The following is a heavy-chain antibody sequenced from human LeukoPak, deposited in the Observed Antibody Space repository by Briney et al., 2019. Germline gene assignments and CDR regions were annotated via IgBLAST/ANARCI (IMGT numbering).Heavy chain of an antibody. Sequence: GGSLRLSCAASGFTFSSYAMSWVRQAPGKGLEWVSAISGSGGSTYYADSVKGRFTISRDNSKNTLYLQMNSLRAEDTAVYYCAKDLSVDTAMVRESASHAFDIWGQGTMATVFS. D-gene: IGHD5-18*01. CDR2: ISGSGGST. CDR3: AKDLSVDTAMVRESASHAFDI. CDR1: GFTFSSYA. J-gene: IGHJ3*02. V-gene: IGHV3-23*01.